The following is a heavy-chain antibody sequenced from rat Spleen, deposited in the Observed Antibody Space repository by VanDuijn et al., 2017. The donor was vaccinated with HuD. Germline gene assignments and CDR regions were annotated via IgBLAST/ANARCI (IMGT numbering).Heavy chain of an antibody. J-gene: IGHJ1*01. Sequence: EVQLVESDGGLVQPGRSLKLSCAASGLTVSAYYMAWVRQAPTKGLEWVATISYDGISTYYRDSVKGRFTIARDNANSTLYLQMDSLRSEDTATYDCARHDGTTNPYWYFDFWGPGTMVTVSS. CDR2: ISYDGIST. D-gene: IGHD3-8*01. CDR1: GLTVSAYY. CDR3: ARHDGTTNPYWYFDF. V-gene: IGHV5-29*01.